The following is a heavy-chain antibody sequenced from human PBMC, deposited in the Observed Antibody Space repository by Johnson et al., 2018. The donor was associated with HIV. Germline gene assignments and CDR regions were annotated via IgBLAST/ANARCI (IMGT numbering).Heavy chain of an antibody. D-gene: IGHD2-21*02. V-gene: IGHV3-30*09. CDR3: ARDPHIVVVTTIDTAMNAFDI. Sequence: QVQLVESGGGVVQPGRSLRLSCSASGFTFSSYAMHWVRQAPGKGLGWVAVISYDGSNKYYADSVKGRFAISRDNSKNTVYLQMNSLRVEDTAVYYCARDPHIVVVTTIDTAMNAFDIWGQGTMVTVSS. CDR2: ISYDGSNK. CDR1: GFTFSSYA. J-gene: IGHJ3*02.